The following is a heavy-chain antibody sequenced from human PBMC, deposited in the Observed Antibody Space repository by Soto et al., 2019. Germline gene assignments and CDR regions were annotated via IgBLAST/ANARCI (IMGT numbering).Heavy chain of an antibody. CDR2: IIPIFGTA. CDR3: ARVGSSTSKYYYYYGMDV. V-gene: IGHV1-69*13. CDR1: GGTFSSYA. J-gene: IGHJ6*02. Sequence: ASVKVSCKASGGTFSSYAISWVRQAPGQGLEWMGGIIPIFGTANYAQKFQGRVTITADESTSTAYMELSSLRSEDTAVYYCARVGSSTSKYYYYYGMDVWGQGTTVTVSS. D-gene: IGHD2-2*01.